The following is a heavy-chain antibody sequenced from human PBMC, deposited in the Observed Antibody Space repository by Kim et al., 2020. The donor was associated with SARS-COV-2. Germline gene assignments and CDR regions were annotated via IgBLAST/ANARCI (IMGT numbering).Heavy chain of an antibody. J-gene: IGHJ5*02. V-gene: IGHV1-69*01. D-gene: IGHD3-22*01. CDR3: ARVLDSEVWFDP. Sequence: NYAQKFQGRVTITADESTSTAYMELSSLRSEDTAVYYCARVLDSEVWFDPWGQGTLVTVSS.